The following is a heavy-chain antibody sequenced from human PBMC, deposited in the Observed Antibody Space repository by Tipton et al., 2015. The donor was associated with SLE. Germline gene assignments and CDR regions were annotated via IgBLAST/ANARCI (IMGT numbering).Heavy chain of an antibody. V-gene: IGHV4-30-4*08. J-gene: IGHJ4*02. CDR2: IYYSGST. CDR3: ARQILVQYFDH. D-gene: IGHD6-13*01. CDR1: GGSISSGDYY. Sequence: TLSLTCTVSGGSISSGDYYWSWIRQPPGKGLEWIGYIYYSGSTYYNPSLKSRVTISVDTSKNQFSLKLGSVTAADAAVYYCARQILVQYFDHWGQGSLVTVSS.